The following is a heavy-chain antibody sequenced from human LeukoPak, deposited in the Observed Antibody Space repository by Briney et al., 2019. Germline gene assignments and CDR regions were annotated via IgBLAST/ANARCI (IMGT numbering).Heavy chain of an antibody. J-gene: IGHJ4*02. CDR3: ARGHVTMIVDY. Sequence: PSETLSLTCAVYGGSFSGYYWSWIRQPPGKGLEWIGEINHSGSTNYNPSLKSRVTILVDTSKNQFSLKLSSVTAADTAVYYCARGHVTMIVDYWGQGTLVTISS. CDR2: INHSGST. V-gene: IGHV4-34*01. D-gene: IGHD3-22*01. CDR1: GGSFSGYY.